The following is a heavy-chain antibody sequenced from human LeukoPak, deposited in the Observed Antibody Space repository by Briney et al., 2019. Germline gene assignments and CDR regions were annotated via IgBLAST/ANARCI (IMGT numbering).Heavy chain of an antibody. J-gene: IGHJ4*02. CDR1: GGSISSGGYY. Sequence: PSETLSLTCTVSGGSISSGGYYWSWIRQHPGKGLEWIGYIYYSGSTYYNPSLKSRVTISVDTSKNRFSLKLSSVTAADTAVYYCARDDSEIIDYWGQGTLVTVSS. V-gene: IGHV4-31*03. CDR2: IYYSGST. D-gene: IGHD5-24*01. CDR3: ARDDSEIIDY.